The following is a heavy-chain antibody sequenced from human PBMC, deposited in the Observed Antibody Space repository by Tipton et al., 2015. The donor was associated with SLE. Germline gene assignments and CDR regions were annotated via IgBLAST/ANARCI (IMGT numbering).Heavy chain of an antibody. Sequence: TLSLTCTVSGGSISDYYWTWIRQPPGKGLEWIGYVDYGGNTDYNPSLKSRVAISVDTPKKQFSLKLNSVTAADTAVYYCARLGSSTYLTLDGYYFDYWGQGALVTVSS. D-gene: IGHD2-2*01. J-gene: IGHJ4*02. CDR3: ARLGSSTYLTLDGYYFDY. V-gene: IGHV4-59*08. CDR2: VDYGGNT. CDR1: GGSISDYY.